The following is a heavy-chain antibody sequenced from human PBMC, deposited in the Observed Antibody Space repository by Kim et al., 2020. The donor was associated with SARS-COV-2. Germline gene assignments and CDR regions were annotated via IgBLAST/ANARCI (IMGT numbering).Heavy chain of an antibody. Sequence: ASVKGRFTISRDNSKNSLYLQMNSLRTEDTALYYCAKDIGYSDYYYGMDVWGQGTTVTVSS. J-gene: IGHJ6*02. CDR3: AKDIGYSDYYYGMDV. D-gene: IGHD5-12*01. V-gene: IGHV3-43*01.